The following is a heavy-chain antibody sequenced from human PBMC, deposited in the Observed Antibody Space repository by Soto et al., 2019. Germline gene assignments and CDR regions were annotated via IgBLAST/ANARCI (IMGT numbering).Heavy chain of an antibody. Sequence: PGGSLRLSCAASGFTFSSYVMSWVRQAPGKGLEWVSAISGSGDSTYYADSVKGRFTISRDNSKNTLYLQVNSLRAEDTAIYYCTKGGYYDFWSGYSAFDYWGQGTLVTVSS. CDR2: ISGSGDST. CDR1: GFTFSSYV. D-gene: IGHD3-3*01. CDR3: TKGGYYDFWSGYSAFDY. J-gene: IGHJ4*02. V-gene: IGHV3-23*01.